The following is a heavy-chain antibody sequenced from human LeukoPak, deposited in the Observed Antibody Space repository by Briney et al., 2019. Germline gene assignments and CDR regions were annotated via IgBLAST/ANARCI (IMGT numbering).Heavy chain of an antibody. V-gene: IGHV3-7*01. J-gene: IGHJ4*02. D-gene: IGHD1-1*01. CDR3: AREFWIDY. CDR2: IKQDGSEK. Sequence: GGSLRLSCAASGFTFSNHWMSWVRQAPGKGLEWVANIKQDGSEKYYVDSVKGRFTISRDNAKKSLYLQMNSLRAEDTAVYYCAREFWIDYWGQGTLVTVSS. CDR1: GFTFSNHW.